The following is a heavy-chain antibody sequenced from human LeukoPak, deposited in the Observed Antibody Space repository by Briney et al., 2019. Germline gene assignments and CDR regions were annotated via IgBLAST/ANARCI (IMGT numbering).Heavy chain of an antibody. CDR1: GGSISSSNYY. Sequence: SETLSLTCTVSGGSISSSNYYWGWVRQAPGKGLEWIGTIFYNGGTQYSPSLKSRVNISVDTSKNQFSLKLTSVTAADTAVYYCARDNLVVAATPWYYYGMDVWGQGTTVTVSS. J-gene: IGHJ6*02. CDR3: ARDNLVVAATPWYYYGMDV. V-gene: IGHV4-39*07. D-gene: IGHD2-15*01. CDR2: IFYNGGT.